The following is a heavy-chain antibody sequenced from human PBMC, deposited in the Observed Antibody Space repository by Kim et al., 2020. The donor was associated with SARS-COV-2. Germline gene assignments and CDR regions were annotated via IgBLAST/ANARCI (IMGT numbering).Heavy chain of an antibody. Sequence: DSVKGRFTISRDNAKNSLYLQMNSLRDEDTAVYYCARPLVGATGVYGMDVWGQGTTVTVSS. J-gene: IGHJ6*02. CDR3: ARPLVGATGVYGMDV. V-gene: IGHV3-48*02. D-gene: IGHD1-26*01.